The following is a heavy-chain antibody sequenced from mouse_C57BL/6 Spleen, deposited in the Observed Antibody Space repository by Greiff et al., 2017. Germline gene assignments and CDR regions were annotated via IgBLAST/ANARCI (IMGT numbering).Heavy chain of an antibody. V-gene: IGHV1-82*01. CDR2: IYPGDGDT. D-gene: IGHD2-1*01. J-gene: IGHJ2*01. CDR3: AREGVYYGNLLYYFDY. Sequence: QVQLQQSGPELVKPGASVKISCKASGYAFSSSWMNWVKQRPGKGLEWIGRIYPGDGDTNYNGKFKGKATLTADKSSSTAYMQLSSLPSEDSAVYFCAREGVYYGNLLYYFDYWGQGTTLTVSS. CDR1: GYAFSSSW.